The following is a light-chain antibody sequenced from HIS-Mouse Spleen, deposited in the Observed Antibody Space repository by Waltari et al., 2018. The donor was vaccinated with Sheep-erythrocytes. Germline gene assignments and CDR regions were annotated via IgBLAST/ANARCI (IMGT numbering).Light chain of an antibody. CDR3: CSYAGSSTWV. J-gene: IGLJ3*02. CDR1: ISDVGSYNL. Sequence: QSALTQPASVSGSPGQSITISCPGTISDVGSYNLVPWYQQHPGKAPKLMIYEGSKRPSGVSNRFSGSKSGNTASLTISGLQAEDEADYYCCSYAGSSTWVFGGGTKLTVL. CDR2: EGS. V-gene: IGLV2-23*01.